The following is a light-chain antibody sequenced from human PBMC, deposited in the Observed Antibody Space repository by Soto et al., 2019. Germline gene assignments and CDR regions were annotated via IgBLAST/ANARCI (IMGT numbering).Light chain of an antibody. Sequence: EIVLTQSPDTLSVSPGERATVSCRASQSVDTYIAWYQLKPGQAPRLLIFGTSSRVTDTPDRFSGTGSGTDFTLTISRVEPEDFAVYYCQQYATSPTTFGQGARLDNK. CDR2: GTS. CDR1: QSVDTY. V-gene: IGKV3-20*01. CDR3: QQYATSPTT. J-gene: IGKJ5*01.